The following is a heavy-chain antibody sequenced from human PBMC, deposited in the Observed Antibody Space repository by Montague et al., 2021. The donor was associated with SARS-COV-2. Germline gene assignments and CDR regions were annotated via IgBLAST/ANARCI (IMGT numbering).Heavy chain of an antibody. V-gene: IGHV3-66*02. CDR3: ARDQRRYGSGSYYGPHYYYYGMDV. Sequence: SRRLSLSASGFTVSSNYMSWVRQAPGKGLEWVSVIYSGGSTYYADSVKGRFTISRDNSKNTLYLQMNSLRAEDTAVYYCARDQRRYGSGSYYGPHYYYYGMDVWGQGTTVTVSS. J-gene: IGHJ6*02. CDR2: IYSGGST. D-gene: IGHD3-10*01. CDR1: GFTVSSNY.